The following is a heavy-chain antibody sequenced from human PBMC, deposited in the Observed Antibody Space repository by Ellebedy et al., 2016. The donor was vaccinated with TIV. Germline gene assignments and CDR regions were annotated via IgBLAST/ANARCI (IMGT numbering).Heavy chain of an antibody. Sequence: MPSETLSLTCAVYGGSFSGYYWSWIRQPPGKGLEWIGEINHSGSTNYNPSLKSRVTISVDTSKNQFSLKLSSVTAADTAVYYCARVPLYSSSFHFDYWGQGTLVTVSS. D-gene: IGHD6-6*01. J-gene: IGHJ4*02. V-gene: IGHV4-34*01. CDR2: INHSGST. CDR1: GGSFSGYY. CDR3: ARVPLYSSSFHFDY.